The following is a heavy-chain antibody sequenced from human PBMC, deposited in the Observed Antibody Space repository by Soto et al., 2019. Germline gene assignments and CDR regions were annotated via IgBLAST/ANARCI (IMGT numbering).Heavy chain of an antibody. J-gene: IGHJ4*02. V-gene: IGHV3-21*01. CDR1: GFTFDSYT. CDR3: ANGGTAGGIIRY. CDR2: IGPSSNAI. Sequence: EVQLVESGGGLVKPGGSLRLSCAASGFTFDSYTMNWVRQAPGKGLECVSSIGPSSNAIYYADSVKGRFTISRDNAKDSVYLQMNGLRGEDTAVYRCANGGTAGGIIRYWGQGTLVTVSS. D-gene: IGHD6-13*01.